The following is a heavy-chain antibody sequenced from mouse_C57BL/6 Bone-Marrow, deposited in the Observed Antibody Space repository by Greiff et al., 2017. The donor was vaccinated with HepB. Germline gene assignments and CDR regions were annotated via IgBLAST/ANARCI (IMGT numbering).Heavy chain of an antibody. D-gene: IGHD1-1*02. CDR3: AREDWYPFYFDY. CDR2: ISYDGSN. V-gene: IGHV3-6*01. Sequence: DVKLQESGPGLVKPSQSLSLTCSVTGYSITSGYYWNWIRQFPGNKLEWMGYISYDGSNNYNPSLKNRISITRDTSKNQFFLKLNSVTTEDTATYYCAREDWYPFYFDYWGQGTTLTVSS. CDR1: GYSITSGYY. J-gene: IGHJ2*01.